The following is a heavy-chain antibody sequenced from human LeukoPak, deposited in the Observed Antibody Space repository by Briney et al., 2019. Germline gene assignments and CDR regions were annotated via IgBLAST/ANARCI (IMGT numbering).Heavy chain of an antibody. V-gene: IGHV4-59*01. CDR1: GGSIRNYY. CDR2: TSDSGNT. Sequence: PSETLSLTCTVSGGSIRNYYWNWIRQPPGKGLEWIGYTSDSGNTDYKPSLKSRVTISVDTSKNQFSLKLTSATAAGTAVYYCARWHSHGRYFDYWGQGALVTVSS. D-gene: IGHD2-21*01. CDR3: ARWHSHGRYFDY. J-gene: IGHJ4*02.